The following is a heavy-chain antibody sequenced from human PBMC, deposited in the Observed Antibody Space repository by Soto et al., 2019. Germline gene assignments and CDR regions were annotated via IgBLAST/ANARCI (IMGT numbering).Heavy chain of an antibody. CDR3: ARDGASSSWWIGPRTKSYGMDV. J-gene: IGHJ6*02. V-gene: IGHV1-2*04. D-gene: IGHD6-13*01. CDR1: GFTFTVYY. CDR2: INPNSGGT. Sequence: ASVKVSCKASGFTFTVYYMHWVRQAPGQGLEWMGWINPNSGGTNYAQKFQGWVTMTRDTSISTAYMELSRLRSDDTAVYYCARDGASSSWWIGPRTKSYGMDVWGQGTTVTVSS.